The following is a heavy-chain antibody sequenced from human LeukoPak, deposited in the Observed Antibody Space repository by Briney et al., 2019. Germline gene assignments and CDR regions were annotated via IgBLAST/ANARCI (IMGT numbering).Heavy chain of an antibody. J-gene: IGHJ4*02. Sequence: KPSETLSLTCTVSGGSISGYYWVWIRQPPGKGLEWIGYIYYSGSTYYNPSLKSRVTISVDTSKNQFSLKLSSVTAADTAMYYCARHGLSSSTRDTTARLSDYWGQGTLVTVSS. D-gene: IGHD6-13*01. CDR3: ARHGLSSSTRDTTARLSDY. V-gene: IGHV4-59*08. CDR2: IYYSGST. CDR1: GGSISGYY.